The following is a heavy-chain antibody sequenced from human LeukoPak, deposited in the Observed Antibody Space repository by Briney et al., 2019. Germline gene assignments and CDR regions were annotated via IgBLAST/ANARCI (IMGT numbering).Heavy chain of an antibody. V-gene: IGHV3-30*01. CDR1: GFTFSGYT. D-gene: IGHD3-22*01. Sequence: GRSLRLSCAPSGFTFSGYTVHWVRQAPGKGLEWVAVISADETNKFYADSVKGRFTISRDNSKTTLYLQMNSLRAEDTAVYYCAGDPGNYYDSSGFYYGWGQGTLVTVSS. J-gene: IGHJ4*02. CDR2: ISADETNK. CDR3: AGDPGNYYDSSGFYYG.